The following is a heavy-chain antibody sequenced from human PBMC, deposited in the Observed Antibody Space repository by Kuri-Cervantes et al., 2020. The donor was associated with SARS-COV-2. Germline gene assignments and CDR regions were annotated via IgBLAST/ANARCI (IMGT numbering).Heavy chain of an antibody. CDR3: AREVGPIMGPTRYYYFYMDV. Sequence: GGSLRLSCSASGFNLSTFNMNWVRQAPGKGLEWLSYISGSSRTIYYADSVKGRFTISKDTSKNLLYLEMNSLRVDDTALYYCAREVGPIMGPTRYYYFYMDVWGKGTAVTVSS. CDR2: ISGSSRTI. D-gene: IGHD2-8*01. CDR1: GFNLSTFN. V-gene: IGHV3-48*01. J-gene: IGHJ6*03.